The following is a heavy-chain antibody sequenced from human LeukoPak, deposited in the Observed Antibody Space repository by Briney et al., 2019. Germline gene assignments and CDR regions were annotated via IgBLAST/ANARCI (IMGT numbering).Heavy chain of an antibody. V-gene: IGHV4-59*12. CDR3: ARDRESYCGGDCYSWYFDL. Sequence: KPSETLSLTCTVSGDSMRSYYWSWIRQPPGKGLEWIGYIYHSGSTYYNPSLKSRVTISVDRSKNQFSLKLSSVTAADTAVYYCARDRESYCGGDCYSWYFDLWGRGTLVTVSS. CDR2: IYHSGST. J-gene: IGHJ2*01. CDR1: GDSMRSYY. D-gene: IGHD2-21*01.